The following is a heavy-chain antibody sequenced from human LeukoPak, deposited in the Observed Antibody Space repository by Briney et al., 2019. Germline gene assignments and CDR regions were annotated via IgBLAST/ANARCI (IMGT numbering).Heavy chain of an antibody. Sequence: GESLKISCKGSGYSFTSYWIGWVRQMPGKGLEWMGIIYPGDSDTRYSPSLQGQVTISADKSISTAYLQWSSLKASDTAMYYCARHRGAIVVVPAATSTNFYGMDVWGQGTTVTVSS. CDR2: IYPGDSDT. CDR1: GYSFTSYW. CDR3: ARHRGAIVVVPAATSTNFYGMDV. V-gene: IGHV5-51*01. J-gene: IGHJ6*02. D-gene: IGHD2-2*01.